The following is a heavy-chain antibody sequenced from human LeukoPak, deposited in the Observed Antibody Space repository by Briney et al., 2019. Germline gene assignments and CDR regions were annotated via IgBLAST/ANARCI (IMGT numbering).Heavy chain of an antibody. CDR2: IYYSGST. CDR3: AREGISGSYGY. V-gene: IGHV4-59*12. Sequence: KPSDTLSLTCTVAGGSISSYYWSWIRQPPGKGLEWIGYIYYSGSTNYNPSLKSRVTISVDTSKNQFSLKLSSVTAADTAVYYCAREGISGSYGYWGQGTLVTVSS. CDR1: GGSISSYY. D-gene: IGHD1-26*01. J-gene: IGHJ4*02.